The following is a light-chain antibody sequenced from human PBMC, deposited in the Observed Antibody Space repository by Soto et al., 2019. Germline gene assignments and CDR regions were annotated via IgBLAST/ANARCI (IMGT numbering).Light chain of an antibody. V-gene: IGLV2-14*01. CDR1: SSDVGGYNY. Sequence: QSVLTQPASVSGSPGQSITISCTGTSSDVGGYNYVSWYQQHPGKAPKLMIYEVSNRPSGVSNRFSGSKSGNTASLTISGLQAEDEADYYCSSYTSISTLVFGTGTKVNVL. CDR2: EVS. CDR3: SSYTSISTLV. J-gene: IGLJ1*01.